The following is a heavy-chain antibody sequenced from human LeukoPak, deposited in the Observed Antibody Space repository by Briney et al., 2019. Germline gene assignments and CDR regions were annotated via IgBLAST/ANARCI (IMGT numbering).Heavy chain of an antibody. CDR2: INQDGTEK. CDR1: GFTFSNYW. CDR3: ARKYS. Sequence: GGSLRLSCAASGFTFSNYWLSWVRQAPGKGLEWVANINQDGTEKYYMDSVKGRFTISRDNAKNSLHLQMDSLRVEDTAIYYCARKYSWGQGSLVTVSS. J-gene: IGHJ4*02. V-gene: IGHV3-7*01.